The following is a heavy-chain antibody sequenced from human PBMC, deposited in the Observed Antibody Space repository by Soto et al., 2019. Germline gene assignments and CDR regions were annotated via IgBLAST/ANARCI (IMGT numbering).Heavy chain of an antibody. J-gene: IGHJ5*02. D-gene: IGHD4-17*01. V-gene: IGHV3-23*01. CDR2: INSNGRSA. CDR1: GFTFSNYV. Sequence: GGSLRLSCAASGFTFSNYVISWVRQAPGRGLEWVSSINSNGRSADYADSVKGRFTISRDNYRSTLHLKMNSLRAEDTAVYYCARDRGDSNWFDPWGQGTLVTVSS. CDR3: ARDRGDSNWFDP.